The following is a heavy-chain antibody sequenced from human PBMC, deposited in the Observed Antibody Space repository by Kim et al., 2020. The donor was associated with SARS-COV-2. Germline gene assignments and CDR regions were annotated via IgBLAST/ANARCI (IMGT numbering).Heavy chain of an antibody. CDR1: GFTFSSYW. D-gene: IGHD6-13*01. J-gene: IGHJ4*02. Sequence: GGSLRLSCAASGFTFSSYWMSWVRQAPGKGLEWVANIKQDGSEKYYVDSVKGRFTISRDNAKNSLYLQMNSLRAEDTAVYYCARAAGSAGLVFDYWGQGTLVSVSS. CDR2: IKQDGSEK. CDR3: ARAAGSAGLVFDY. V-gene: IGHV3-7*01.